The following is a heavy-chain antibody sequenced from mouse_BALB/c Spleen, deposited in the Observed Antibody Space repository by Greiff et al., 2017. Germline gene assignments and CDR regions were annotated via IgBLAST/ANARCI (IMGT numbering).Heavy chain of an antibody. CDR2: INPSTGYT. J-gene: IGHJ2*01. V-gene: IGHV1-7*01. CDR3: ARDYYGVVRLFDY. Sequence: VKLMESGAELAKPGASVKMSCKASGYTFTSYWMHWVKQRPGQGLEWIGYINPSTGYTEYNQKFKDKATLTADKSSSTAYMQLSSLTSEDSAVYYCARDYYGVVRLFDYWGQGTTLTVSS. CDR1: GYTFTSYW. D-gene: IGHD1-1*01.